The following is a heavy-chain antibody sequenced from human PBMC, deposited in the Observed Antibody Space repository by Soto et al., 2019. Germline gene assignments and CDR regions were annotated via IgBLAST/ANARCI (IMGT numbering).Heavy chain of an antibody. D-gene: IGHD3-10*01. Sequence: GKGLEWVSAISGSGGSTYYADSVKGRFTISRDNSKNTLYLQLNSLIAKETCVFFFQAADGIRARVTVQAFMRNRSFD. J-gene: IGHJ2*01. CDR2: ISGSGGST. CDR3: QAADGIRARVTVQAFMRNRSFD. V-gene: IGHV3-23*01.